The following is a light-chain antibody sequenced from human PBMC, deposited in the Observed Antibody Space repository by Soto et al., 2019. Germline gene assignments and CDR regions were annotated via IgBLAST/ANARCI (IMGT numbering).Light chain of an antibody. Sequence: QSVLTQPASVSGSPGQSITISCTGTSSDVGGYNYVSWYQQHPGKAPKLMIYDVSNRPSGVSNHFSGSKSGNTASLTISGLQAEDEADYYCSSYTSSSTLYVFGTGTKVTVL. V-gene: IGLV2-14*01. CDR3: SSYTSSSTLYV. CDR1: SSDVGGYNY. CDR2: DVS. J-gene: IGLJ1*01.